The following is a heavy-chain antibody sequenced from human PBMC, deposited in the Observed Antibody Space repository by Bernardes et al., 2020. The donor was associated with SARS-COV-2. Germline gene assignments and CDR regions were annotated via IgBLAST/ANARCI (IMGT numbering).Heavy chain of an antibody. D-gene: IGHD3-10*01. J-gene: IGHJ3*02. CDR3: ARRYYGSGSPEAFVI. CDR2: ISNSGSTI. Sequence: GGSLRLSCEGSGFSFSTYSMKWVRQAPGKGLEWVSSISNSGSTIFYADSVKGRFTISRDNAKNSVYLQMNSLRVEDTAVYYCARRYYGSGSPEAFVIWGQGTMVTVSS. V-gene: IGHV3-21*01. CDR1: GFSFSTYS.